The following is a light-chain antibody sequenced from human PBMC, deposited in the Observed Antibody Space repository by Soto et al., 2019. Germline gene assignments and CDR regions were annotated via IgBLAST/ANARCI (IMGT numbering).Light chain of an antibody. CDR2: EGS. CDR3: CSYAGNTTPYV. V-gene: IGLV2-23*01. J-gene: IGLJ1*01. Sequence: QSVLTQPPSASGSPGQSVTISCTGTKSDIGVYDFVSWYQHHPGKAPQLMIYEGSKRPSGVSNRFSGSKSGNTASLTISGLRAEDEADYYCCSYAGNTTPYVFGTGTKVTVL. CDR1: KSDIGVYDF.